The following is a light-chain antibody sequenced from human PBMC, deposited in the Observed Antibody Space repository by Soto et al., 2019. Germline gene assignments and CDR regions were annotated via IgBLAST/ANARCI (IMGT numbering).Light chain of an antibody. V-gene: IGKV3-20*01. Sequence: EIVLTQSPATLSVSPGERANLSCRASQSVSSNYLAWYQQKPGQAPRLLIYGASSRATGFPDRFSGSESGTDFTLTISRLEPEDFAVYYCQQYDSSRTFGQGTKVDIK. CDR3: QQYDSSRT. CDR1: QSVSSNY. CDR2: GAS. J-gene: IGKJ1*01.